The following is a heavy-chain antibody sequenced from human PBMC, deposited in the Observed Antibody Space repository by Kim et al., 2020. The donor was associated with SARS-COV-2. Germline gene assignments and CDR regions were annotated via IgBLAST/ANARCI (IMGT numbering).Heavy chain of an antibody. D-gene: IGHD6-13*01. CDR1: GYTFTSYY. CDR2: INPSGGST. V-gene: IGHV1-46*01. CDR3: ARDREKEAAENWFDP. Sequence: ASVKVSCKASGYTFTSYYMHWVRQAPGQGLEWMGIINPSGGSTSYAQKFQGRVTMTRDTSTSTVYMELSSLRSEDTAVYYCARDREKEAAENWFDPWGQGTLVTVSS. J-gene: IGHJ5*02.